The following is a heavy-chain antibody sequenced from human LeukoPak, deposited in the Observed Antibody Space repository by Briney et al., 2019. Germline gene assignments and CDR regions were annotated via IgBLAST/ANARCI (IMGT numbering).Heavy chain of an antibody. D-gene: IGHD3-3*01. V-gene: IGHV4-34*01. CDR2: INHSGST. CDR1: GGSFSGYY. CDR3: ARGNRDIYDFWSGYYKTKPNWFDP. J-gene: IGHJ5*02. Sequence: SETLSLTCAVYGGSFSGYYWNWIRQPPGKGLEWIGEINHSGSTNYNPSLKSRVTISVDTSKNQFSLKLSSVTAADTAVYYCARGNRDIYDFWSGYYKTKPNWFDPWGQGTLVTVSS.